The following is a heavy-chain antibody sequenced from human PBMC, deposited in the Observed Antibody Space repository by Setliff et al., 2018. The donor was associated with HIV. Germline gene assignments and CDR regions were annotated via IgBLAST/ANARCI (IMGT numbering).Heavy chain of an antibody. CDR3: ARGGRYYYGSGDLDI. Sequence: LSLTCDVSGGSISSGGYSWSWIRQPPGKALEWIGHIYHSGSTYYNPSLKSRVSISVDRSKNQFSLKLSCVTAADTAVYYCARGGRYYYGSGDLDIWGQGTRVTVS. CDR1: GGSISSGGYS. D-gene: IGHD3-10*01. J-gene: IGHJ3*02. V-gene: IGHV4-30-2*01. CDR2: IYHSGST.